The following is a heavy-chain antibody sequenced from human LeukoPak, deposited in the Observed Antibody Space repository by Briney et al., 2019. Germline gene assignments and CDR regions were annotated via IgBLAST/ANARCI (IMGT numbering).Heavy chain of an antibody. CDR1: GFTFSSYG. Sequence: QPGRSLRLSCAASGFTFSSYGMHWVRQAPGKGLEWVAVISYDGSNKYYADSVKGRFTISRDNSKNTLYLQMNSLRAEDTAVYYCAKVPTLYDYVWGSYRYHYWGQGTLVTVSS. V-gene: IGHV3-30*18. CDR2: ISYDGSNK. D-gene: IGHD3-16*02. J-gene: IGHJ4*02. CDR3: AKVPTLYDYVWGSYRYHY.